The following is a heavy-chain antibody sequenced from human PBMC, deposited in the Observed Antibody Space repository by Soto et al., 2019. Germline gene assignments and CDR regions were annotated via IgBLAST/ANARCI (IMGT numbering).Heavy chain of an antibody. CDR3: ARDEFSDYYYNGMDV. V-gene: IGHV3-7*01. J-gene: IGHJ6*02. CDR2: IKQDGSEK. D-gene: IGHD3-10*01. CDR1: GFTFSSYW. Sequence: HPGGSLRLSCAASGFTFSSYWMSWVRQAPGKGLEWVANIKQDGSEKYYVDSVKGRFTISRDNAKNSLYLQMNSLRAEDTAVYYCARDEFSDYYYNGMDVWGQGTTVTVSS.